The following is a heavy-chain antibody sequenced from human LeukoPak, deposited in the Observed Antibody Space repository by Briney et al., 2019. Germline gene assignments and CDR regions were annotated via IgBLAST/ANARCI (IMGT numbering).Heavy chain of an antibody. CDR1: GFTFSSYA. CDR2: ISSSGSTI. J-gene: IGHJ4*02. Sequence: GGSLRLSCAASGFTFSSYAMSWVRQAPGKGLEWVSYISSSGSTIYYADSVEGRFTISRDNAKNSLYLQMNSLRAEDTAVYYCARKGRRVWSFDFWGQGTLATVSS. CDR3: ARKGRRVWSFDF. D-gene: IGHD3-3*01. V-gene: IGHV3-48*04.